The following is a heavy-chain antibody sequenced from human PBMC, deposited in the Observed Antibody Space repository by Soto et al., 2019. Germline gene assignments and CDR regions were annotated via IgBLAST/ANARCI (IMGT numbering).Heavy chain of an antibody. Sequence: QSTLKESGPTLVKPTQTLTLTCTFSGFSLSTSGVGVGWIRQSPGKALEWLALIYWDDDKRYSPSLKRRLTITKDSSKNQVVLTMTNMDPVDKATYYCARIYCSGGSCYGNYFDYWGQGTLVTVSS. V-gene: IGHV2-5*02. CDR1: GFSLSTSGVG. J-gene: IGHJ4*02. CDR3: ARIYCSGGSCYGNYFDY. D-gene: IGHD2-15*01. CDR2: IYWDDDK.